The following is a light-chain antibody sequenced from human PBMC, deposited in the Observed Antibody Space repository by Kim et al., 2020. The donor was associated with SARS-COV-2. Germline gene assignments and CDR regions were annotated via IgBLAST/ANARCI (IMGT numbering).Light chain of an antibody. V-gene: IGKV3-15*01. CDR1: QSVSSK. J-gene: IGKJ2*01. CDR3: QQYNNWPPYT. CDR2: GTS. Sequence: EILMTQSPATLSVSPGGRAILSCRASQSVSSKLAWYQQKPGQAPRLLIYGTSSRATGIPARFSGSGSGTEFTLTISSLQSEDSALYYCQQYNNWPPYTFGQGTKLEI.